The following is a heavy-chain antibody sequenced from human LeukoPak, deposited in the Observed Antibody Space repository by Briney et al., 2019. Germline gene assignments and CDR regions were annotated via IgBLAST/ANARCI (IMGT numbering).Heavy chain of an antibody. V-gene: IGHV4-59*12. J-gene: IGHJ4*02. CDR3: ARGGRSWYDY. Sequence: PSETLSLTCAVYGGSFSGYYWSWIRQPPGKGLGWIGYIYYSGSTNYNPSLKSRVTISVDKSKNQFSLKLSSVTAADTAVYYCARGGRSWYDYWGQGTLVTVSS. D-gene: IGHD6-13*01. CDR2: IYYSGST. CDR1: GGSFSGYY.